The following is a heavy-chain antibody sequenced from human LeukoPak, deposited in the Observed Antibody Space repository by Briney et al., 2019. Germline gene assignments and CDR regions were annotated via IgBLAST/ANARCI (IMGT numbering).Heavy chain of an antibody. CDR2: IYYSGST. CDR3: ARDWPFYSY. J-gene: IGHJ4*02. CDR1: GGSISSSSYY. D-gene: IGHD2/OR15-2a*01. Sequence: PSETLSLTCTVSGGSISSSSYYWGWIRQPPGKGLGWIGSIYYSGSTYYNPSLKSRVTISVDTSKNQFSLKLSSVTAADTAVYYCARDWPFYSYWGQGTLVTVSS. V-gene: IGHV4-39*07.